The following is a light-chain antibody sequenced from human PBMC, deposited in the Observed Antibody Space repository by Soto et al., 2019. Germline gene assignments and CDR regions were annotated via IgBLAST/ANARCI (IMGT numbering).Light chain of an antibody. CDR1: SSNIGAGYD. Sequence: QSVLTQPPSVSGAPGQRVTISCTGSSSNIGAGYDVHWYQQLPGTAPKLLIHSNNNRPSGVPDRFSGSKSGNTASLTISGLQAEDEADYYCSSYTSSSTLFGTGTKVTVL. CDR2: SNN. J-gene: IGLJ1*01. V-gene: IGLV1-40*01. CDR3: SSYTSSSTL.